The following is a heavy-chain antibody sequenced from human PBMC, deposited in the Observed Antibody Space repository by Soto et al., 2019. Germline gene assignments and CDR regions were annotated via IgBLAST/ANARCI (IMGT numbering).Heavy chain of an antibody. CDR2: ISSSSSTI. V-gene: IGHV3-48*01. CDR1: GFTFSSYS. D-gene: IGHD3-9*01. Sequence: SLRLSCAASGFTFSSYSMNWVRQAPGKGLEWVSYISSSSSTIYYADSVNGRFTISRDNAKNSLYLQMNSLRAEDTAVYYCARGHTLLRYFDWFPDAFDIWGQGTMVTVSS. CDR3: ARGHTLLRYFDWFPDAFDI. J-gene: IGHJ3*02.